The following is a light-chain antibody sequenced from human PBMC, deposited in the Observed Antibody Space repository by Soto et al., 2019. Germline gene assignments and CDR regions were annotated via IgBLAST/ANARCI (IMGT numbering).Light chain of an antibody. CDR2: GAS. Sequence: EIVLTQSPATLSLSPGERATLSCRASQSVSNYLAWYQQKPGQAPRLLIYGASNRATGIPARFSGSGSGTDFTLTISSLEPADFAVYYCHQRTNWPEITFGQGTRLEIK. J-gene: IGKJ5*01. CDR3: HQRTNWPEIT. CDR1: QSVSNY. V-gene: IGKV3-11*01.